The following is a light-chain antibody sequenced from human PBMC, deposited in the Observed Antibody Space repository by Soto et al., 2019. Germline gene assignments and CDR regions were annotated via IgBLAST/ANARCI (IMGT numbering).Light chain of an antibody. CDR2: EGS. Sequence: QSALTQPASVSGSPGQSITISCIGTNSDLGTYNSVSWYQQHPDKAPQLIIYEGSKRPSGVSNRFSGSKSGNTASLTISGLQAEDEADYYCCSYAGSSTVVFGGGTKLTVL. CDR3: CSYAGSSTVV. J-gene: IGLJ2*01. V-gene: IGLV2-23*01. CDR1: NSDLGTYNS.